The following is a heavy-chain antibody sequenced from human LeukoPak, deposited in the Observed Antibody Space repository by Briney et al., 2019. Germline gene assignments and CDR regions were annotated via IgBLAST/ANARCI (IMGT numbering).Heavy chain of an antibody. V-gene: IGHV4-61*01. CDR2: IYYSGRT. J-gene: IGHJ4*02. Sequence: SETLSLTCTVSGGSVSSGSYYWRWIRQPPGKGQEWIGYIYYSGRTNYNPYLKSRVTISVDTSKNQFSLKLSSVTAADTAVYYCARVGAGTFDYWGQGTLVTVSS. CDR1: GGSVSSGSYY. CDR3: ARVGAGTFDY. D-gene: IGHD4/OR15-4a*01.